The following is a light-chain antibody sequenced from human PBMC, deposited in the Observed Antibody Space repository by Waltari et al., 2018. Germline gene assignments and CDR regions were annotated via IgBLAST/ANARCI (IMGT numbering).Light chain of an antibody. V-gene: IGKV3-20*01. CDR3: QQYDISPLT. Sequence: ETVLTQSPGTLSLSPGERATLPCRASQTVRTTYLAWYQQKPGQAPTLLIYGASSRATGIPDRFSGSGSGTDFSLTISSLEPEDFAVYYCQQYDISPLTFGGGTKVEIK. J-gene: IGKJ4*01. CDR2: GAS. CDR1: QTVRTTY.